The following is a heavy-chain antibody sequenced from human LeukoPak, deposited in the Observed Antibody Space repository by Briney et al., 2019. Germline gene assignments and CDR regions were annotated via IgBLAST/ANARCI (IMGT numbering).Heavy chain of an antibody. Sequence: SETLSLTCTVAAGSISNHYWSWMRQSPGKGLEWIAYIFYTGSYNYNPSLKSRFYISVDTSKNQFSLNLTSVTAADTAVYYCARGRSSLDLWGQGTLVTVSS. CDR1: AGSISNHY. CDR2: IFYTGSY. J-gene: IGHJ5*02. CDR3: ARGRSSLDL. V-gene: IGHV4-59*11. D-gene: IGHD6-19*01.